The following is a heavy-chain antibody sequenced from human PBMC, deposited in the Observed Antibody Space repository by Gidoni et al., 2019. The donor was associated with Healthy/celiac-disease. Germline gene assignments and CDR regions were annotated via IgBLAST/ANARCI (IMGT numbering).Heavy chain of an antibody. Sequence: VQLLESWGGLVHPGVSLRLSCAASGFPFSIYAMSWVRQAPGKGMEWVSAISGSGGSTYYADYGKGRFTIYRDNSKNTLYLQMNSLRAEDTAVYYCAKDSPYYYDSSGYGDWGQGTLVTVSS. CDR2: ISGSGGST. J-gene: IGHJ4*02. D-gene: IGHD3-22*01. V-gene: IGHV3-23*01. CDR1: GFPFSIYA. CDR3: AKDSPYYYDSSGYGD.